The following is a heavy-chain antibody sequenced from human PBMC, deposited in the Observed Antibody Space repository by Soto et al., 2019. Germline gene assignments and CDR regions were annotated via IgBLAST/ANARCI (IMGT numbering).Heavy chain of an antibody. J-gene: IGHJ4*02. V-gene: IGHV1-46*01. CDR2: IDPSGGST. CDR3: ARGHYYDSSGYYHYFDY. D-gene: IGHD3-22*01. Sequence: ASVKVSCKASGYTFTSYYMHWVRQAPGQGLEWMGIIDPSGGSTSYAQKFQGRVTMTRDTSTSTVYMELSSLRSEDTAVYYCARGHYYDSSGYYHYFDYWGQGXLVTVYS. CDR1: GYTFTSYY.